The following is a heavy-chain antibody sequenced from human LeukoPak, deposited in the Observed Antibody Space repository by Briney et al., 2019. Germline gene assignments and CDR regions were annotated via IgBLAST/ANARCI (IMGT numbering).Heavy chain of an antibody. CDR3: SRDRDASLAY. J-gene: IGHJ4*02. CDR2: ISAFNGQT. CDR1: GYIFTTYG. D-gene: IGHD6-6*01. V-gene: IGHV1-18*01. Sequence: ASVKVSCKASGYIFTTYGINWVRHAPGQRPEWMGWISAFNGQTDYAQKFQDRITMTTDTSTSTAYMELRSLISDDTAVYFCSRDRDASLAYWGQGTLVTVSS.